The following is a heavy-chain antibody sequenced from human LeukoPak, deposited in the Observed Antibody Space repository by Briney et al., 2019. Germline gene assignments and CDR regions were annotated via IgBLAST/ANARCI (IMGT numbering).Heavy chain of an antibody. CDR2: ILTKNDGGTT. V-gene: IGHV3-15*01. CDR1: GLTFSNVW. Sequence: GALRLSCAASGLTFSNVWMNWVRQAPGKGLQWVGRILTKNDGGTTGYAAPVKGRFTISRDDSKSTLYLQMNSLEIEDTAVYYCTTRVSTTNDNWGQGTLVTVSS. CDR3: TTRVSTTNDN. D-gene: IGHD5/OR15-5a*01. J-gene: IGHJ4*02.